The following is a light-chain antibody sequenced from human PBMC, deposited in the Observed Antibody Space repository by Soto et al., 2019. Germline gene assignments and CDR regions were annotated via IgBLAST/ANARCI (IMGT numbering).Light chain of an antibody. CDR3: QEYRSWWT. J-gene: IGKJ1*01. CDR1: QSGGSN. CDR2: ATS. Sequence: EIAMTQSPATLSVSPGERATLSCRSSQSGGSNLAWYQQRPGQAPRLLIYATSTRATGVPARFSGSGSGTEFTLTISSLQSEDLAVYDCQEYRSWWTFGQGTKVEI. V-gene: IGKV3-15*01.